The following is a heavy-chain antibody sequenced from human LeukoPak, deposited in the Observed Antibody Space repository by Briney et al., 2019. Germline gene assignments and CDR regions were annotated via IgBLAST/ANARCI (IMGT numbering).Heavy chain of an antibody. CDR1: GYTFTSYG. J-gene: IGHJ6*02. D-gene: IGHD2-2*01. Sequence: ASVKVSCKASGYTFTSYGISWVRQAPGQGLEWMGWISAYNGNTNYAQKFRGRVTITADESTSTAYMELSSLRSEDTAVYYCASGSIVVVPAAMRAYYYYYGMDVWGQGTTVTVSS. CDR2: ISAYNGNT. V-gene: IGHV1-18*01. CDR3: ASGSIVVVPAAMRAYYYYYGMDV.